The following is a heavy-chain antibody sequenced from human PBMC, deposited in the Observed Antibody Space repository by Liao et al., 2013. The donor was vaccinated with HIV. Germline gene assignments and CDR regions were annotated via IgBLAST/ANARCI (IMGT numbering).Heavy chain of an antibody. D-gene: IGHD3-10*01. V-gene: IGHV4-61*02. J-gene: IGHJ4*02. CDR1: GDSISSGSYY. Sequence: QVQLQESGPGLVKPSQTLSLTCTVSGDSISSGSYYWSWIRQPAGKGLEWIGRIYTSGSTNYNPSLKSRVTMSVDTSKNQFSLKLSSVTAADTAVYYCARDLGYYGSVDYWGQGTLVTVSS. CDR3: ARDLGYYGSVDY. CDR2: IYTSGST.